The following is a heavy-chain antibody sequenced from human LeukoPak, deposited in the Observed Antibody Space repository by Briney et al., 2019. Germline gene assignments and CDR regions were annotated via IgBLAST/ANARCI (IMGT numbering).Heavy chain of an antibody. V-gene: IGHV3-7*01. CDR2: IKQDGSEK. CDR1: GFTFSSYW. D-gene: IGHD4-17*01. Sequence: GGSLRLSCAASGFTFSSYWMSWVRQAPGKGVEWVANIKQDGSEKYYVDSVKGRFTISRDNAKNSLYLQMNSLRAEDAAVYYCASLYGDYVAHQTYTTPFDYWGQGTLVTFSS. CDR3: ASLYGDYVAHQTYTTPFDY. J-gene: IGHJ4*02.